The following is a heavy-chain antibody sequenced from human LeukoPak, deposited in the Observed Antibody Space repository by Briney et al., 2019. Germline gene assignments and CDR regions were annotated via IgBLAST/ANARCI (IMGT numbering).Heavy chain of an antibody. V-gene: IGHV4-34*01. J-gene: IGHJ3*02. Sequence: SETLSLTCAVYGGSFSGYYWSWIRQPPGKGLEWIGEINHSGSTNYNTSLKSRVTISVDTSKNQFSLKLSSVTAADTAVYYCARLGYCSSTSCYIPNRRAFDIWGQGTMVTVSS. D-gene: IGHD2-2*01. CDR1: GGSFSGYY. CDR2: INHSGST. CDR3: ARLGYCSSTSCYIPNRRAFDI.